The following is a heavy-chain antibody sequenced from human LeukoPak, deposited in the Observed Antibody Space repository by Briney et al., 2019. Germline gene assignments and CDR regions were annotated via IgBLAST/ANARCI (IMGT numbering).Heavy chain of an antibody. J-gene: IGHJ4*02. V-gene: IGHV1-2*02. CDR2: INPNSGGT. CDR3: ARDRRVDTAMVTPDY. D-gene: IGHD5-18*01. CDR1: GYTFTGYY. Sequence: ASVKVSCKASGYTFTGYYVHWVRQAPGQGLEWMGWINPNSGGTNYAQKFQGRVTMTRDTSISTAYMELSRLRSDDTAVYYCARDRRVDTAMVTPDYWGQGTLVTVSS.